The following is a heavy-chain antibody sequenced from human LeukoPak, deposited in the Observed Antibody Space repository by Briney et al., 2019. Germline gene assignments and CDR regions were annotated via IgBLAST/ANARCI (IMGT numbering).Heavy chain of an antibody. Sequence: ASVKVSCKASGYTFTGYYMHWVRQAPGQGLEWMGWINPNRGGTNYAQKFQGRVTMTRDTSISTAYMELSRLRSDDTAVYYCARGGEGPHQPFDYWGQGTLVTVSS. D-gene: IGHD7-27*01. V-gene: IGHV1-2*02. CDR3: ARGGEGPHQPFDY. CDR1: GYTFTGYY. J-gene: IGHJ4*02. CDR2: INPNRGGT.